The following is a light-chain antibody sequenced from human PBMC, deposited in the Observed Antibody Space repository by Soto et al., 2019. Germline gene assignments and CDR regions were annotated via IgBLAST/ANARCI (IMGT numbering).Light chain of an antibody. V-gene: IGLV2-14*03. CDR2: DVT. CDR3: GSYTITSTLMI. J-gene: IGLJ2*01. CDR1: PSDIGAYNY. Sequence: QSALTQPASVSGSPGQSITISCSGTPSDIGAYNYVSWYQHLPGKAPEVIIYDVTNRPSGVSSRFSGSKSGTIASLTISGLQAEDEANYYCGSYTITSTLMIFGGGTKLTVL.